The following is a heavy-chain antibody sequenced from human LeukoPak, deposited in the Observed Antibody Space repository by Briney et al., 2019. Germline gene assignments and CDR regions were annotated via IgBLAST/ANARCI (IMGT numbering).Heavy chain of an antibody. CDR2: IIPILGIA. J-gene: IGHJ3*02. V-gene: IGHV1-69*04. CDR1: GGTFSSYA. D-gene: IGHD1-1*01. CDR3: ARDQNWNDVEAFDI. Sequence: SVKVSCKASGGTFSSYAISWVRQAPGQGLEWMGRIIPILGIANYAQKFQGRVTITADKSTSTAYMELSSLRSEDTAVYYCARDQNWNDVEAFDIWGQGTMVTVSS.